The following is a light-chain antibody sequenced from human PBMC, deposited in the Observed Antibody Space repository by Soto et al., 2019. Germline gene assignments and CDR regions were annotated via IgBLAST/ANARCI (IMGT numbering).Light chain of an antibody. CDR2: EVT. Sequence: QSALTQPPSASGSPGQSVTISCTGTSSDVGGYDFVSWYQQHPGKAPRLMIYEVTKRPSGVPGRFSGSKSGNTASLTVSGLQADDEADYYCASYAGSNMAMFGGGTKLTVL. CDR1: SSDVGGYDF. J-gene: IGLJ3*02. V-gene: IGLV2-8*01. CDR3: ASYAGSNMAM.